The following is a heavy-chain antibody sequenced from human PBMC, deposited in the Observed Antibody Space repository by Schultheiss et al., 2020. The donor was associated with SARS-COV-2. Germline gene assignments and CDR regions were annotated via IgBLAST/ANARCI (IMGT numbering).Heavy chain of an antibody. Sequence: GESLKISCKGSGYSFTSYWIGWVRQMPWKGLEWMGIIYPGDSDTRYSPSFQGQVTISADKSISTAYLQWSSLKASDTAMYYCARGGRTAMVRVDAFDIWGQGTMVTVSS. CDR2: IYPGDSDT. V-gene: IGHV5-51*01. J-gene: IGHJ3*02. D-gene: IGHD5-18*01. CDR1: GYSFTSYW. CDR3: ARGGRTAMVRVDAFDI.